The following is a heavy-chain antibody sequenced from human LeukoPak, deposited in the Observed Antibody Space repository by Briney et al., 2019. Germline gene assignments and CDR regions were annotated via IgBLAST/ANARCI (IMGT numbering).Heavy chain of an antibody. J-gene: IGHJ4*02. Sequence: PSETLSLTCTVSGGSISSYYWSWIRQPAGKGLEWIGRIYTSGSTNYNPSLKSRVTMSVDTSKNQFSLKLSSVTAADTAVYYCARGTMVRGVIALDYWGQGTLVTVSS. CDR1: GGSISSYY. CDR2: IYTSGST. V-gene: IGHV4-4*07. CDR3: ARGTMVRGVIALDY. D-gene: IGHD3-10*01.